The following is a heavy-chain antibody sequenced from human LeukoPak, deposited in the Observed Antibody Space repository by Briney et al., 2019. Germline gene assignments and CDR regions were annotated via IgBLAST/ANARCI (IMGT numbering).Heavy chain of an antibody. V-gene: IGHV4-39*07. J-gene: IGHJ6*04. CDR1: GGSISSSSYY. Sequence: SETLSLTCTVSGGSISSSSYYWGWIRQPPGKGLEWIGSIYYSGSTYYNPSLKSRVTISRDTSNNQFSLKLRSVTAADTAVYYCARITIFGVADRGVWGKGTTVTVSA. D-gene: IGHD3-3*01. CDR2: IYYSGST. CDR3: ARITIFGVADRGV.